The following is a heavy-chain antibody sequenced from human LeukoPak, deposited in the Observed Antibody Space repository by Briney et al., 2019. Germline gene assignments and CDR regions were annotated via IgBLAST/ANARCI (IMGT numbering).Heavy chain of an antibody. D-gene: IGHD2-21*02. CDR1: GFTFTNYA. V-gene: IGHV3-23*01. J-gene: IGHJ6*02. Sequence: PGGSLRLSCAASGFTFTNYAMNWVRQAPGKGLEWLSAISSSGGTTCYADSVKGRFTISRDNSRNTLYLQMNSLRVADTAVYFCTKVRLSNLYYYYGMDVWGQGTTATVSS. CDR3: TKVRLSNLYYYYGMDV. CDR2: ISSSGGTT.